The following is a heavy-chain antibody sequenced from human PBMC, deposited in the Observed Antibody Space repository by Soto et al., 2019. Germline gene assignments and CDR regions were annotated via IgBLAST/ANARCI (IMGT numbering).Heavy chain of an antibody. CDR2: ISYDGSNK. D-gene: IGHD3-9*01. V-gene: IGHV3-30*18. CDR1: GFTFSSYG. J-gene: IGHJ4*02. CDR3: AKGGPYFDCFRCDY. Sequence: PGGSLRLPCAASGFTFSSYGMHWVRQAPGKGLEWVAVISYDGSNKYYADSVKGRFTIARDNSKNTLYLQMNSLRAEDTAVYYCAKGGPYFDCFRCDYWGQGTLVSVSS.